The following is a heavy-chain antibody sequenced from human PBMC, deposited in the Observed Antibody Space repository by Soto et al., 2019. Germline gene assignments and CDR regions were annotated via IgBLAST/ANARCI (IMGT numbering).Heavy chain of an antibody. Sequence: ASVKVSCKASGGTFGSYSISWVRQAPGQGLEWMGGIIGIFGTANYAQKFQGRVTITADKSTSTAYMELSSLRSEDTAVYYCARQQGTAAANDYWGQGXLVTVYS. CDR1: GGTFGSYS. J-gene: IGHJ4*02. D-gene: IGHD6-13*01. CDR3: ARQQGTAAANDY. V-gene: IGHV1-69*06. CDR2: IIGIFGTA.